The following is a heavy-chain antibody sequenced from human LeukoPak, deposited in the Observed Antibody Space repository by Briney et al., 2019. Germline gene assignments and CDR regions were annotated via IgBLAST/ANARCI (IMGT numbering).Heavy chain of an antibody. CDR1: GGSISSGDDY. CDR3: ASPWKQPTYYFDY. J-gene: IGHJ4*02. CDR2: IFYSGST. Sequence: SETQTLTCTVSGGSISSGDDYWSWIRQPPGKGLEWIGYIFYSGSTYYNPSLKSRVTISLDTSKNQFSLRLTSVTAADTAVYYCASPWKQPTYYFDYWGQGNLDSVSS. D-gene: IGHD1-1*01. V-gene: IGHV4-30-4*01.